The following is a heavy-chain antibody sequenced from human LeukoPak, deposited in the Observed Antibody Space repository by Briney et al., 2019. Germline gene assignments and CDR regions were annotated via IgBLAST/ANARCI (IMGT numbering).Heavy chain of an antibody. V-gene: IGHV3-64*01. CDR3: ATIGMATRGRNQNY. CDR2: ISSNGGST. J-gene: IGHJ4*02. Sequence: RGSLRLSCAASGFTFSSYAMHWVRQAPGKGLEYVSAISSNGGSTYYANSVKGRFTISRDNSKNTLYLQMGSLRAEDMAVYYCATIGMATRGRNQNYWGQETLVTVSS. CDR1: GFTFSSYA. D-gene: IGHD5-24*01.